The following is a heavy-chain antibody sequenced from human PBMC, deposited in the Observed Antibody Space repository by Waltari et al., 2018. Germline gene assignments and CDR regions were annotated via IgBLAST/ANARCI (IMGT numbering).Heavy chain of an antibody. V-gene: IGHV3-7*01. CDR2: MKYDGSEI. CDR1: GFNFRDDW. J-gene: IGHJ4*02. Sequence: EVRLVESGGGLVQPGESLRLSCETSGFNFRDDWMSWVRQSPGKGLGWVAKMKYDGSEISSADSVKGRFTISRDNAKHSLHLQMNSLRPGDTAVYYCVRVGAATNYFNFWGQGTLVTVSS. CDR3: VRVGAATNYFNF. D-gene: IGHD3-16*01.